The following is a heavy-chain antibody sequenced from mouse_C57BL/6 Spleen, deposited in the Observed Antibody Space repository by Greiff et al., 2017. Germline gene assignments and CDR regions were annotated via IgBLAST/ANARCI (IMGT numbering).Heavy chain of an antibody. Sequence: QVQLQQSGAELVRPGASVTLSCKASGYTFTDYEMHWVKQTPVPGLEWIGAIDPETGGTAYNQKFKGKAILTADKSSSTAYMELRSLTSEDSAVYYCKRPAVVATRSYWYFDVWGTGTTVTVSS. CDR1: GYTFTDYE. CDR2: IDPETGGT. V-gene: IGHV1-15*01. J-gene: IGHJ1*03. D-gene: IGHD1-1*01. CDR3: KRPAVVATRSYWYFDV.